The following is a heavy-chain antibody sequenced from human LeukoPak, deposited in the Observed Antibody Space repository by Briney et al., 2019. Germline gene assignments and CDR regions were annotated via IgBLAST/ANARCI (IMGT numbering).Heavy chain of an antibody. CDR3: ARVSSSSWNYYFDY. CDR1: GGSISSSNYS. CDR2: SYYSGST. Sequence: SETLSLTCTVYGGSISSSNYSWGWIRQPPGKGLEWIGNSYYSGSTYYNPSLKSRVTISVDTSKTQFSLRLSSVTAADTAVYYCARVSSSSWNYYFDYWGQGTLVTVSS. J-gene: IGHJ4*02. V-gene: IGHV4-39*01. D-gene: IGHD6-13*01.